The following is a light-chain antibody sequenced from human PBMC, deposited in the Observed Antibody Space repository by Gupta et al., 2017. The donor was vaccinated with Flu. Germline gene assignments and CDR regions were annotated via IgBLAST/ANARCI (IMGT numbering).Light chain of an antibody. CDR2: NAG. V-gene: IGLV3-21*02. J-gene: IGLJ2*01. Sequence: SFVLTQPPSVSVAPGPTARITWGGNNLGTKSVHWYQLGPGQAPLLVLSNAGDRPSGIPERFSGSNSGNTATLAISRVEAGDEADYYCQVWGSGHDLVVFGGGTKLTVL. CDR3: QVWGSGHDLVV. CDR1: NLGTKS.